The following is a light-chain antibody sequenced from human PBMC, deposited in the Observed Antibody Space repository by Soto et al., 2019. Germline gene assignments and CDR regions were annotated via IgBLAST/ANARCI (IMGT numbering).Light chain of an antibody. J-gene: IGKJ2*01. CDR2: DAS. Sequence: EIVLTQSPATLSLSPGERATLSCRASKSVSSYLAWYQQKPGQAPRLLIYDASNRATGIPARFSGSGSGTDFTLTISSLEPEDFAVYYFQQRSNWPYTFGQGTKLEIK. V-gene: IGKV3-11*01. CDR1: KSVSSY. CDR3: QQRSNWPYT.